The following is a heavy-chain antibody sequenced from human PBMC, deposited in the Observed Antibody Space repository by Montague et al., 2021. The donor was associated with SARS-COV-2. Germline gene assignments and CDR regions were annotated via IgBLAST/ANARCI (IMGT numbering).Heavy chain of an antibody. CDR3: AKLSGGSYLHYFEY. D-gene: IGHD1-26*01. Sequence: SLRLSCATSGFTFRNYAMTWVRQAPGKGLEWVSTISGNGDPDTTYYADSVKGRFTISRDISKNTLYLQMNSLRAEDTAVYYCAKLSGGSYLHYFEYWGQGTLVTASS. J-gene: IGHJ4*02. V-gene: IGHV3-23*01. CDR2: ISGNGDPDTT. CDR1: GFTFRNYA.